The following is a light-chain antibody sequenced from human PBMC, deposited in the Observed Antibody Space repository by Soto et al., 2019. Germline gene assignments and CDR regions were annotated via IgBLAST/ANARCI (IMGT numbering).Light chain of an antibody. V-gene: IGKV1-9*01. CDR1: QGISSL. CDR3: QHRHSYPIT. CDR2: TAS. J-gene: IGKJ5*01. Sequence: DIQLTQSPSFLSASVGDRVTITCRASQGISSLLAWYQQKPGKAPKLLIHTASTLQSGVPSRFSGSGSGTDFTLTISSLLPEDFATYYCQHRHSYPITFGQGTRLEIK.